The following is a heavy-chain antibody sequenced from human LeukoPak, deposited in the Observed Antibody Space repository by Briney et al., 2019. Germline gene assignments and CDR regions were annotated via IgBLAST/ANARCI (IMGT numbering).Heavy chain of an antibody. D-gene: IGHD6-19*01. CDR3: ARGIAVAGKAIEY. Sequence: SETLSLTCAVYGGSFSGYYWSWIRQPPGKGLEWIGYIYYSGSTYYNPSLKSRVTISVHTSKNQFSLKLSSVTAADTAVYYCARGIAVAGKAIEYWGQGTLVTVSS. V-gene: IGHV4-59*01. CDR2: IYYSGST. CDR1: GGSFSGYY. J-gene: IGHJ4*02.